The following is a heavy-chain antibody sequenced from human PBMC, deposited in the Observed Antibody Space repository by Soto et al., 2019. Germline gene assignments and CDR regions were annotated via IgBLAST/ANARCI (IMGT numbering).Heavy chain of an antibody. CDR2: ISSSSSST. CDR1: GLTFSSYT. D-gene: IGHD2-15*01. V-gene: IGHV3-21*04. J-gene: IGHJ6*02. CDR3: ARAFVVAATYYYGMDV. Sequence: PGGSLRLSCAASGLTFSSYTRNWVRQTPGKGLEWVSCISSSSSSTYYADSVKGRFTISRDNSKNTLYLQMNSLRAEDTAVYYCARAFVVAATYYYGMDVWGQGTTVTVSS.